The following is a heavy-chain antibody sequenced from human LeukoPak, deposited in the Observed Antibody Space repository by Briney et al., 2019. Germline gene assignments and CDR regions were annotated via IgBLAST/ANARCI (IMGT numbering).Heavy chain of an antibody. V-gene: IGHV1-2*06. J-gene: IGHJ4*02. Sequence: ASVNVSCKASGYTLTDYYMHWVRQAPGHGLEWMGRINPNSGGTNYAQKFQGRVTMTRDTSISTVYMELSRLRSDDTAVYYCARVGYYESSGHYEYWGQGTLVTVSS. CDR1: GYTLTDYY. CDR2: INPNSGGT. D-gene: IGHD3-22*01. CDR3: ARVGYYESSGHYEY.